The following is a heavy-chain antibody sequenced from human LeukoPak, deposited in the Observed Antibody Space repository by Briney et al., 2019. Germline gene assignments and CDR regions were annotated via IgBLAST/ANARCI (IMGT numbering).Heavy chain of an antibody. J-gene: IGHJ4*02. Sequence: KTSETLSLTCTVSGASITNYYWSWIRQSAGKGLEWIGRIYPSGSTHSNPSLKSRVTMSLDTSKNQFSLGLSPVTAADTAVYYCARVRPNWNDGTFDYWGQGTLVTVSS. CDR1: GASITNYY. V-gene: IGHV4-4*07. D-gene: IGHD1-1*01. CDR2: IYPSGST. CDR3: ARVRPNWNDGTFDY.